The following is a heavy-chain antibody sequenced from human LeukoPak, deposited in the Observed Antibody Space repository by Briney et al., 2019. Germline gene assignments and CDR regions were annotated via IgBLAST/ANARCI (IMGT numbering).Heavy chain of an antibody. V-gene: IGHV4-59*08. CDR3: ARHGTSSTSCYLCENWFDP. J-gene: IGHJ5*02. D-gene: IGHD2-2*01. CDR1: GGSISSYY. Sequence: PSETLSLTCTVSGGSISSYYWSWIRQPPGKGLEWIGYIYYSGSTNYNPSLKSRVTISVDTSRNQFSLKLSSVTAADTAVYYCARHGTSSTSCYLCENWFDPWGQGTLVTVSS. CDR2: IYYSGST.